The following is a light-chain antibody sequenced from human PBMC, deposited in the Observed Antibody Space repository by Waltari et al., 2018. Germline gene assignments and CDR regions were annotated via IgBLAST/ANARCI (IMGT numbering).Light chain of an antibody. V-gene: IGLV2-14*01. CDR1: SRDVGGYNY. CDR3: SSYTSNNIWV. CDR2: DVS. J-gene: IGLJ3*02. Sequence: QSALTQPASVSGSPGQSITISCTGTSRDVGGYNYISWYQQHPGKAPKFMIYDVSQRPSWVSNRFSGSKSGNTASLTISGLQAEDEADYYCSSYTSNNIWVFGGGTKLTVL.